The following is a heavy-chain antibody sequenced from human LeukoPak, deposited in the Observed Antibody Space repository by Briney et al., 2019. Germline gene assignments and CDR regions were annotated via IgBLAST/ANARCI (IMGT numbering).Heavy chain of an antibody. J-gene: IGHJ4*02. Sequence: SETLSLTCTVSGGXISSYYCSWIRQPPGKGLEWIGYIYYSGSTNYNPSLKSRVTISVDTSKNQFSLKLSSVTAADTAVYYCARHWYSSSWYPSDYWGQGTLVTVSS. CDR3: ARHWYSSSWYPSDY. CDR1: GGXISSYY. V-gene: IGHV4-59*08. CDR2: IYYSGST. D-gene: IGHD6-13*01.